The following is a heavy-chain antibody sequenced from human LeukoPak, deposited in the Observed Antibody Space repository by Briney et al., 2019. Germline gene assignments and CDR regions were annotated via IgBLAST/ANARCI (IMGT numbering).Heavy chain of an antibody. CDR2: IDPSDSYT. V-gene: IGHV5-10-1*01. CDR1: GYTFTNYW. CDR3: ARQSGSGGGNFDY. Sequence: GESLKISCKGSGYTFTNYWISWVRQMPGKRLEWMGRIDPSDSYTNYNPSFRGHITISADKSSSTAYLHWSSLKASDTAMYYCARQSGSGGGNFDYWGQGTLVTVSS. J-gene: IGHJ4*02. D-gene: IGHD2-15*01.